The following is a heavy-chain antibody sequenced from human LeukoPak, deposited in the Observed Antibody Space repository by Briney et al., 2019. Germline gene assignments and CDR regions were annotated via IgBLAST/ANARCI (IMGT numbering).Heavy chain of an antibody. V-gene: IGHV1-69*13. CDR2: IVPVFGTP. D-gene: IGHD6-13*01. CDR3: ARGSASNWPVDY. Sequence: SVKVSCKASGGSFSSYAISWVRQAPGLGPEWMGGIVPVFGTPKYAQKFQGRLTITADDSSSTAYMELRSLTSDDTAVYYCARGSASNWPVDYWGQGTLVTVS. CDR1: GGSFSSYA. J-gene: IGHJ4*02.